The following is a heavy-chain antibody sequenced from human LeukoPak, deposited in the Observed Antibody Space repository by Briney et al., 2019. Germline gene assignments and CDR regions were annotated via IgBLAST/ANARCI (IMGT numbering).Heavy chain of an antibody. D-gene: IGHD3-22*01. CDR3: ARQDYDSSGYTSYYFDY. V-gene: IGHV4-39*01. CDR1: GGSISSSTYY. J-gene: IGHJ4*02. CDR2: IYYSGST. Sequence: SETLSLTCTVSGGSISSSTYYWGWIRQPPGKGLEWIGSIYYSGSTYYNPSLKSRVTISVDTSKNHFSLKLSSVTAADTAVYYCARQDYDSSGYTSYYFDYWGQGTLVTVSS.